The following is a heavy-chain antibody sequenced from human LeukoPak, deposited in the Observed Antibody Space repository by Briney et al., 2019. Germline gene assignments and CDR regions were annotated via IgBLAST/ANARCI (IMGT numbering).Heavy chain of an antibody. CDR2: ISAYNGNT. V-gene: IGHV1-18*01. D-gene: IGHD3-9*01. CDR1: GYTFTSYG. J-gene: IGHJ3*02. Sequence: ASVKVSCKASGYTFTSYGISWVRQAPGQGLEWMGWISAYNGNTNYAQKLQGRVTMTTDTSTSTAYMELRSLRSDDTAVYYCARGGYYDILTGYYTEEHAFDIWGQGTMVTVSS. CDR3: ARGGYYDILTGYYTEEHAFDI.